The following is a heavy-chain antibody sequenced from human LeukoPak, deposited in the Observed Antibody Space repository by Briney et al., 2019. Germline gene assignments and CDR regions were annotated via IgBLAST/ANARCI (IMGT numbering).Heavy chain of an antibody. CDR2: IRYDGSNE. CDR1: GFTFSSFD. CDR3: AKPADNWNSLPY. V-gene: IGHV3-30*02. J-gene: IGHJ4*02. D-gene: IGHD1-7*01. Sequence: QSGGSLRLSCAASGFTFSSFDMHWVRQAPGKGLEWVASIRYDGSNEYYADSVKGRFTISRDNSKNTLYLQMKSLRVEDTAVYYCAKPADNWNSLPYWGQGTPVTVSS.